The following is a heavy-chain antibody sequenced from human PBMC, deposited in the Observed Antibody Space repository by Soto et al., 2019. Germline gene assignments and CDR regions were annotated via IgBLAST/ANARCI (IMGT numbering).Heavy chain of an antibody. CDR2: ITDTGGDA. D-gene: IGHD3-10*01. CDR3: VRGSKDSYPGSRIFDF. Sequence: EVQLLESGGDLIQPGGSLRLSCVASGLTFGSRAMSWVRQSPGEGLEWVSTITDTGGDAKYADSVRGRFAISRDNSKNTLYPEMSARRAEDSAIYFCVRGSKDSYPGSRIFDFWGRGTLVTVSS. CDR1: GLTFGSRA. J-gene: IGHJ4*02. V-gene: IGHV3-23*01.